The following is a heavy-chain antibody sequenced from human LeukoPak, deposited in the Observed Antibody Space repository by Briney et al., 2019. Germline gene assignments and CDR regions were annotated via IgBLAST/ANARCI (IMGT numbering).Heavy chain of an antibody. CDR3: ARISRATYYYGSGSRGVIFDY. Sequence: VASVKVSCKASGYTFTGYYMHWVRQAPGQGLEWMGWINPNSGGTNYAQKFQGRVTMTRDTSISTAYMELSRLRSDDTAVYYCARISRATYYYGSGSRGVIFDYWGQGTLVTVSS. D-gene: IGHD3-10*01. J-gene: IGHJ4*02. CDR2: INPNSGGT. CDR1: GYTFTGYY. V-gene: IGHV1-2*02.